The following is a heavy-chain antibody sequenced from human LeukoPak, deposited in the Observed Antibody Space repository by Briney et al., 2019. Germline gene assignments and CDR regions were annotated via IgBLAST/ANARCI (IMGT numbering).Heavy chain of an antibody. CDR2: ISAYNGNT. Sequence: PGGSLRLSCAASGFTFTSYGISWVRQAPGQGLEWMGWISAYNGNTNYAQKLQGRVTMTTDTSTSTAYMELRSLRSDDTAVYYCARGLGVISRVNWFDPWGQGTLVTVSS. CDR1: GFTFTSYG. CDR3: ARGLGVISRVNWFDP. D-gene: IGHD3-16*02. V-gene: IGHV1-18*01. J-gene: IGHJ5*02.